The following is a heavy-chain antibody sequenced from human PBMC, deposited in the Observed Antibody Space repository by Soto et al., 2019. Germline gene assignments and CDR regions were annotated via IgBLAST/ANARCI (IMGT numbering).Heavy chain of an antibody. Sequence: VQLVQSVDEVKKPGASVKVSCKASGYTFTSYAMHWVRQSPGPRLEWMGWINAGNGNTKYSQKFHGRVTITRDTSASTAYMELSSLSSEDTSVYYCARGRISLGWFDPWCQGTLVSVSS. D-gene: IGHD2-2*01. CDR3: ARGRISLGWFDP. J-gene: IGHJ5*02. V-gene: IGHV1-3*01. CDR1: GYTFTSYA. CDR2: INAGNGNT.